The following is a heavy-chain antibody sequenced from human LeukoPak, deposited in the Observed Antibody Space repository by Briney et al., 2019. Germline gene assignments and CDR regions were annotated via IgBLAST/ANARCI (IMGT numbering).Heavy chain of an antibody. CDR1: GFTFSSYG. D-gene: IGHD4-23*01. CDR2: ISYDGSNK. Sequence: GGSLRLSCAASGFTFSSYGMHWVRQAPGKGLEWVAVISYDGSNKYYADSVKGRFTISRDNSKNTLYLQMNSLRAEDTAAYYCAKDLGGYGGNSVLGAFDIWGQGTMVTVSS. J-gene: IGHJ3*02. CDR3: AKDLGGYGGNSVLGAFDI. V-gene: IGHV3-30*18.